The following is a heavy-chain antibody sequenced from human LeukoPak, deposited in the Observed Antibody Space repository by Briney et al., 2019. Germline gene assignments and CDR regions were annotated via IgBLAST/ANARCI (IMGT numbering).Heavy chain of an antibody. J-gene: IGHJ6*03. CDR2: IRYDGSNK. V-gene: IGHV3-30*02. Sequence: GGSLRLSCAASGFTFSSYGMHWVRQAPGKGLEWVAFIRYDGSNKYYADSVKGRFTISRDNSKNTLYLQMNSLRAEDTAVYYCAKDHIAAAGYYYYYMDVWGKGTTVTVSS. D-gene: IGHD6-13*01. CDR1: GFTFSSYG. CDR3: AKDHIAAAGYYYYYMDV.